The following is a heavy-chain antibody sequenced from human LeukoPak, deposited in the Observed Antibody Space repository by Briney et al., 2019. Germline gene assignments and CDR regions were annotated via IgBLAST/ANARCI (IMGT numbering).Heavy chain of an antibody. V-gene: IGHV3-23*01. Sequence: GGSLRLSCTASGFTFTNYAMSWVRQAPGKGLEWLSSISGSGDSTSYADSVEGRFTISRDNSKNTVYLQMNNLRAEDTAVYFCAKLYCSSTTCYRKFSDYWGQGILVTVSS. CDR2: ISGSGDST. CDR1: GFTFTNYA. CDR3: AKLYCSSTTCYRKFSDY. J-gene: IGHJ4*02. D-gene: IGHD2-2*01.